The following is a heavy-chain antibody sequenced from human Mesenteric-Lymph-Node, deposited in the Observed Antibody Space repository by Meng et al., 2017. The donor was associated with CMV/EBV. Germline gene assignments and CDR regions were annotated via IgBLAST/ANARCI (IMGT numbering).Heavy chain of an antibody. CDR1: SYSISSGYY. V-gene: IGHV4-38-2*02. J-gene: IGHJ4*02. D-gene: IGHD2-2*01. Sequence: SETLSLTCSVSSYSISSGYYWGWIRQPPGKGLEWIGEINHSGSTNYNPSLKSRVTISVDTSKNQFSLKLSSVTAADTAVYYCATSRRPGYCSSTSCPYYFDYWGQGTLVTVSS. CDR3: ATSRRPGYCSSTSCPYYFDY. CDR2: INHSGST.